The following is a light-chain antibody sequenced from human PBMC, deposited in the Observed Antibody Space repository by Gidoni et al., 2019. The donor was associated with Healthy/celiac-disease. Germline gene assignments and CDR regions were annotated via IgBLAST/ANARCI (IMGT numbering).Light chain of an antibody. CDR2: DAS. J-gene: IGKJ1*01. V-gene: IGKV1-5*01. CDR3: QQYNSYRT. Sequence: DIQMTQSPSTLSASVGDRVTITCRASQSISSWFAWYQQKPGKAPKLLIYDASSLESGVPSRFSGCGSGTEFTLTISSLQPDDFATYYCQQYNSYRTFGQGTKVEIK. CDR1: QSISSW.